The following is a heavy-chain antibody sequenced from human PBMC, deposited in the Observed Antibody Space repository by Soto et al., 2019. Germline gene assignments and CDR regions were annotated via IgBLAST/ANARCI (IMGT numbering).Heavy chain of an antibody. J-gene: IGHJ4*02. CDR1: GDSVTNYF. V-gene: IGHV4-59*02. Sequence: KPSETLSLTCTVSGDSVTNYFWSWMRQPPGKGLEWIGHMYHGGRTNYSPSLKSRVTMSLDSSKNQFSLNLSSVTAADTATYFCARLQLVQKVIDYWGQGTLVTVSS. CDR2: MYHGGRT. D-gene: IGHD1-1*01. CDR3: ARLQLVQKVIDY.